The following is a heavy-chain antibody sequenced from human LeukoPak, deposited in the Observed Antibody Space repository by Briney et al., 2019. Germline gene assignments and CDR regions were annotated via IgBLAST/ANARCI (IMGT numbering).Heavy chain of an antibody. V-gene: IGHV3-23*01. J-gene: IGHJ4*02. Sequence: GGSLRLSCAASGFTFSSYAMSWVRQAPGKGLEWVSAIGGSGGSTYYADSVKGRFTISRDNSKNTLYLQMNSLRAEDTAVYYCANRQLRDPLDYWGQGTLVTVSS. CDR1: GFTFSSYA. CDR2: IGGSGGST. D-gene: IGHD5-18*01. CDR3: ANRQLRDPLDY.